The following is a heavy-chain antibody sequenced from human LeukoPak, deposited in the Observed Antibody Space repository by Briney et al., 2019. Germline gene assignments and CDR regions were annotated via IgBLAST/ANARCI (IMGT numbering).Heavy chain of an antibody. CDR1: GFTFSSYV. J-gene: IGHJ4*02. CDR3: ARPSPPGDGYNPCDY. CDR2: ISYDGSNK. Sequence: GGSLRLSCAASGFTFSSYVMHWVRQAPGKGLEWVAVISYDGSNKYYADSVKGRFTISRDNSKNTVYLQMNSLRTEDTAAYYCARPSPPGDGYNPCDYWGPGALVIVSS. D-gene: IGHD5-24*01. V-gene: IGHV3-30-3*01.